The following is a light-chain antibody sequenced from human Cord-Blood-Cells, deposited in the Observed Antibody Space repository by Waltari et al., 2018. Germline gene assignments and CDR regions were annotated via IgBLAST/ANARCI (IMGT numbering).Light chain of an antibody. CDR2: DVS. J-gene: IGLJ3*02. CDR3: SAYTSSRV. Sequence: QSALTQPASVSGSPGQSITISCTGTSSDVGGYNYVSWYQQPPGKAPKLMIYDVSNPPSEVSKRFSDSKSGNTASLTISGLQAEDEADYYCSAYTSSRVFVGGTKLTVL. V-gene: IGLV2-14*03. CDR1: SSDVGGYNY.